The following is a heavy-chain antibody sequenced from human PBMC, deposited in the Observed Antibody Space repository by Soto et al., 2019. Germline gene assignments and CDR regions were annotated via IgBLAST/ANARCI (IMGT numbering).Heavy chain of an antibody. CDR2: INPSGGST. D-gene: IGHD6-6*01. CDR1: GYTFTSYY. CDR3: AIILPGYSSSPHYYYYGMDV. J-gene: IGHJ6*02. V-gene: IGHV1-46*01. Sequence: GASVKVSCKASGYTFTSYYVHWVRQAPGQGLEWMGIINPSGGSTSYAQKFQGRVTMTRDTSTSTVYMELSSLRSEDTAVYYCAIILPGYSSSPHYYYYGMDVWGQGTTVTVSS.